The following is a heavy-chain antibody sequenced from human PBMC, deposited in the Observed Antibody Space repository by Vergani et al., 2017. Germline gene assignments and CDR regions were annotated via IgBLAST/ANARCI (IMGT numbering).Heavy chain of an antibody. V-gene: IGHV1-18*01. CDR1: GYTFTKYG. Sequence: QVQLVQSGAEVKRLGASVKVSCKASGYTFTKYGISWVRQAPGQGLEWLGWISGYNGNTNYAQKLQGRVTMTTETSTSTAYMELRSLRSDDTAVYYCASELNDSSGWPGAFDIWGQGTMVTVSS. J-gene: IGHJ3*02. D-gene: IGHD6-19*01. CDR2: ISGYNGNT. CDR3: ASELNDSSGWPGAFDI.